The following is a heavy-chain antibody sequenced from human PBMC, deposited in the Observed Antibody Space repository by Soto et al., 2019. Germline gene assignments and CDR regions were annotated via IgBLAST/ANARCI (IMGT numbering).Heavy chain of an antibody. CDR3: ARDLQLGYCSGGSCKRDYYFDY. V-gene: IGHV3-33*01. CDR1: GFTFSSYG. Sequence: GGSLRLSCAASGFTFSSYGMHWVRQAPGKGLEWVAVIWYDGSNKYYADSVKGRFTISRDNSKNTLYLQMNSLRAEDTAVYYCARDLQLGYCSGGSCKRDYYFDYWGQGTLVTVSS. CDR2: IWYDGSNK. J-gene: IGHJ4*02. D-gene: IGHD2-15*01.